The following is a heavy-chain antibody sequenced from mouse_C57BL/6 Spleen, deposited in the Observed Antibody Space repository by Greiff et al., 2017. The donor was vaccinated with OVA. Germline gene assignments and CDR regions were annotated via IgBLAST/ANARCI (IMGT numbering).Heavy chain of an antibody. CDR2: IDPEDGET. D-gene: IGHD1-1*01. V-gene: IGHV14-2*01. CDR1: GFNIKDYY. Sequence: VQLQQSGAELVKPGASVKLSCTASGFNIKDYYMHWVKQRTEQGLEWIGRIDPEDGETTYDPKFKGKATITANTSSNKAYLQLRSLTSEDTAVYYWARSGGSSVDYWGQGTTLTVSS. J-gene: IGHJ2*01. CDR3: ARSGGSSVDY.